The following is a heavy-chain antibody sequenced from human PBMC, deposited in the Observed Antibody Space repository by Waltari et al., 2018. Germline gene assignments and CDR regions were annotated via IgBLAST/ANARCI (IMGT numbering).Heavy chain of an antibody. D-gene: IGHD1-26*01. V-gene: IGHV3-7*01. CDR2: IKQDGSAK. CDR1: GFTFSHYW. Sequence: EVQLVESGGGLVQPGGSLRLSCAACGFTFSHYWMTWVRQAPGKGLEWVANIKQDGSAKYYVDSVKGRFTISRDNARNSLFLQMDSLRAEDTAVYYCARLAVWVAQEDFWGQGTLVTVSS. J-gene: IGHJ4*02. CDR3: ARLAVWVAQEDF.